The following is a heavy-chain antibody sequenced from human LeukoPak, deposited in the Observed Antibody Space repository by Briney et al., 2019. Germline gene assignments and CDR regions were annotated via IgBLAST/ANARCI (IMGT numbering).Heavy chain of an antibody. D-gene: IGHD3-22*01. CDR1: GYTFTSYG. CDR3: AGDEHYYDSSGYGFDP. CDR2: ISAYNGNT. J-gene: IGHJ5*02. V-gene: IGHV1-18*01. Sequence: ASVKVSCKASGYTFTSYGISWVRQAPGQGLEWMGWISAYNGNTNYAQKLQGRVTMTTDTSTSTAYMELRSLRSDDTAVYYCAGDEHYYDSSGYGFDPWGQGTLVTVSS.